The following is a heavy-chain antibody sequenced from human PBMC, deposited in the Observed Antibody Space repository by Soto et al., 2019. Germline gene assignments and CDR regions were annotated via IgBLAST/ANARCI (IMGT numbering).Heavy chain of an antibody. CDR3: ARTDRAFYGLDV. J-gene: IGHJ6*02. CDR1: GFTFRNYA. Sequence: EVQLVESGGGLVQPGGSLRLSCEASGFTFRNYAMHWVRQGTGKGLEWVSGISAAGDPDYADSVEGRFTISRENAQNSFFLQMNSLRVGDTAVYYGARTDRAFYGLDVWGQGTTVIVSS. CDR2: ISAAGDP. V-gene: IGHV3-13*05.